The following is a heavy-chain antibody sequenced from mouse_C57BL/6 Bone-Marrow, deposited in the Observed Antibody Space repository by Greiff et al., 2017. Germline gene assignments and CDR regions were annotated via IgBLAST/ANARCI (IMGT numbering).Heavy chain of an antibody. CDR3: ARGGLPLLAAWNAMDY. CDR1: GYTFTSYW. V-gene: IGHV1-59*01. D-gene: IGHD6-1*01. J-gene: IGHJ4*01. Sequence: QVQLQQPGAELVRPGTSVKLSCKASGYTFTSYWMHWVKQRPGQGLEWIGVIDPSDSYTNYNQKFKGKATLTVDTSSSTAYMQLSSLTSEDSAVYYCARGGLPLLAAWNAMDYWGQGTSVTVSS. CDR2: IDPSDSYT.